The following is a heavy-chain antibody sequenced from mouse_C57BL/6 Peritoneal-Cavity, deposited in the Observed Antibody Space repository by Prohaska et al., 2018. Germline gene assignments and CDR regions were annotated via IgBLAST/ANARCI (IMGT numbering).Heavy chain of an antibody. J-gene: IGHJ4*01. CDR2: INPYNGGT. CDR1: GYTFTDYY. Sequence: KPGASVKMSCKASGYTFTDYYMNWVKQSHGKSLEWIGVINPYNGGTSYNQKFKGKATLTVDKSASSAYMERNNLTSEYSAVDYCSGVADFVEAYYAMDSLGQGTSVTVSS. CDR3: SGVADFVEAYYAMDS. V-gene: IGHV1-19*01.